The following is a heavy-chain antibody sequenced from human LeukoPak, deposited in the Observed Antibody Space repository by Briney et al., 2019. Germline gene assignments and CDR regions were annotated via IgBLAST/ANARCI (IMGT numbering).Heavy chain of an antibody. CDR3: ARPIDTYSCSWYRPGYWYFDL. Sequence: SETLSLTCTVSGGSISSSSYYWGWIRQPPGKGLEWIGSIYYSGSTYYNPTLKSRVTIYVDTSKNQFSLKLSSVTAADTAVYYCARPIDTYSCSWYRPGYWYFDLWGRGTLVSVSS. J-gene: IGHJ2*01. D-gene: IGHD6-13*01. V-gene: IGHV4-39*01. CDR2: IYYSGST. CDR1: GGSISSSSYY.